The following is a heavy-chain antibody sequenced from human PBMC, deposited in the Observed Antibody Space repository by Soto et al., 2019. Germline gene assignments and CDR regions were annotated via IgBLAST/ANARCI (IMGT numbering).Heavy chain of an antibody. V-gene: IGHV4-59*08. D-gene: IGHD6-19*01. Sequence: PSETLSLTCTVSGASFSPNYWAWIRQPPGKGLEWIGYIYYSGSTNYNPSLKSRVTISVDTSKNQFSLKLSSVTAADTAVYYCARLSSGWNFDYWGQETLVTVSS. CDR3: ARLSSGWNFDY. J-gene: IGHJ4*02. CDR2: IYYSGST. CDR1: GASFSPNY.